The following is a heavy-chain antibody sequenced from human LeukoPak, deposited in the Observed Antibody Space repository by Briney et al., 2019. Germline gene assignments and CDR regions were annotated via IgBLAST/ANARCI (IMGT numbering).Heavy chain of an antibody. J-gene: IGHJ6*02. Sequence: PGGSLRLSCAASGFTFDDYAMHWVRQAPGKGLEWVSLISGDGGSTYYADSVKGRFTISRDNSKNSLYLQMNSLRTEDTALYYCAKDRYDILTGIHYYGMDVWGQGTTVTVSS. D-gene: IGHD3-9*01. CDR1: GFTFDDYA. CDR3: AKDRYDILTGIHYYGMDV. V-gene: IGHV3-43*02. CDR2: ISGDGGST.